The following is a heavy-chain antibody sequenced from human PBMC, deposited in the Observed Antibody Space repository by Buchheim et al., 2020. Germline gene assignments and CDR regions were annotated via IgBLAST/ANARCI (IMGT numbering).Heavy chain of an antibody. V-gene: IGHV4-34*01. CDR1: GGSFSGYY. Sequence: QVQLQQWGAGLLKPSETLSLTCAVYGGSFSGYYWSWIRQPPGKGLEWIGEINHSGSTNYNPSLKSRVTISVDTSKNQFSLKLSSVTAADTAVYYCARTKDCSSTSCPRDYYYMDVWGKGTT. CDR3: ARTKDCSSTSCPRDYYYMDV. CDR2: INHSGST. J-gene: IGHJ6*03. D-gene: IGHD2-2*01.